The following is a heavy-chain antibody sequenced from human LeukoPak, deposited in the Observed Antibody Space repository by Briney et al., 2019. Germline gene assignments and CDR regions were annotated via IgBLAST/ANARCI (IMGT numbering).Heavy chain of an antibody. J-gene: IGHJ3*02. CDR2: IYPGDSDT. V-gene: IGHV5-51*01. CDR1: GYSFTSYW. D-gene: IGHD1-1*01. Sequence: GESLKISCKGSGYSFTSYWIGWVRQMPGKGLEWMGIIYPGDSDTRYSPSFQGQVTISADKSISTAYLQWSSLRSEDTAVYYCARGWYNWNDRAFDIWGQGTMVTVSS. CDR3: ARGWYNWNDRAFDI.